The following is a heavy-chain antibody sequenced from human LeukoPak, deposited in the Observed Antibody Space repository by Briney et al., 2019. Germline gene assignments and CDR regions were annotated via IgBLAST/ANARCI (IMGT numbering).Heavy chain of an antibody. V-gene: IGHV3-30*02. D-gene: IGHD5-18*01. CDR1: GFTFSNYG. CDR3: AKDRTDGYSYGYGNYYYYMDV. J-gene: IGHJ6*03. CDR2: IRYDGSNK. Sequence: PGGSLRLSCAASGFTFSNYGMHWVRQAPGKGLEWVAFIRYDGSNKFYADSVKGRFTISRDNSKNTLYLQMNSLRAEDTAVYYCAKDRTDGYSYGYGNYYYYMDVWGKGTTVTVSS.